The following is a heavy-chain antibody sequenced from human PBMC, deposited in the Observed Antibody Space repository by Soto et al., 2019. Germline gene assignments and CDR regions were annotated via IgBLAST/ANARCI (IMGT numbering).Heavy chain of an antibody. CDR1: GFTFSSYW. D-gene: IGHD3-9*01. CDR2: INSDGSST. V-gene: IGHV3-74*01. CDR3: AGPTDILTGYYPHAFDI. J-gene: IGHJ3*02. Sequence: GGSLRLSCAASGFTFSSYWMHWVRQAPGKGLVWVSRINSDGSSTSYADSVKGRFTISRDNAKNTLYLQMNSLRAEDTAVYYCAGPTDILTGYYPHAFDIWGQGTMVTVSS.